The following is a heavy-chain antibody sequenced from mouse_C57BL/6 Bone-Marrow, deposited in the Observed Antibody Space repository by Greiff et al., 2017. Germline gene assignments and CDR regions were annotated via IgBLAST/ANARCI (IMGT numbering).Heavy chain of an antibody. CDR3: ATVEADYYAMDY. J-gene: IGHJ4*01. D-gene: IGHD1-1*01. Sequence: QVQLKESGPELVKPGASVKISCKASGYAFSSSWMNWVKQRPGKGLEWIGRIYPGDGDTNYNGKFKGKATLTADKSSSTAYMQLSSLTSEDSAVYFCATVEADYYAMDYWGQGTSVTVSS. CDR2: IYPGDGDT. CDR1: GYAFSSSW. V-gene: IGHV1-82*01.